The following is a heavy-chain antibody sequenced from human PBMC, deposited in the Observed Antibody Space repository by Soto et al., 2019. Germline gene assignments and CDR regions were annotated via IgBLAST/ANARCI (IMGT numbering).Heavy chain of an antibody. D-gene: IGHD3-10*01. J-gene: IGHJ6*02. V-gene: IGHV1-18*01. CDR1: GYTFTSYG. CDR2: ISAYNGNT. Sequence: QVQLVQSGAEVKKPGASVKVSCKASGYTFTSYGISWVRQAPGQGLEWMGWISAYNGNTNYAQKLQDRVTMTTDTATSTAYMELRSLRSDDTAVYYCARVNYYASGSYYYYHMDVWGQGTTVTVSS. CDR3: ARVNYYASGSYYYYHMDV.